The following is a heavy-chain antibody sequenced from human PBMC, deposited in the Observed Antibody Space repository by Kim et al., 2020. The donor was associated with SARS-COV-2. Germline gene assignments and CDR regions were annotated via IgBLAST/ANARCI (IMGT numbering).Heavy chain of an antibody. CDR2: INHSGST. J-gene: IGHJ4*02. Sequence: SETLSLTCAVYGGSFSGYSWSWIRQPPGKGLEWIGEINHSGSTDYNPSLKSRVTISLDTSKNQFSLKLTSVTAADTAVYFCTSVPIGDAGRMAYWCQGTL. V-gene: IGHV4-34*01. CDR1: GGSFSGYS. CDR3: TSVPIGDAGRMAY. D-gene: IGHD3-16*01.